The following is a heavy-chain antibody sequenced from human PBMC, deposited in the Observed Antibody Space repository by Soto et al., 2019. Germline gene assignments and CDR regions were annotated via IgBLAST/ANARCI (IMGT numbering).Heavy chain of an antibody. J-gene: IGHJ5*02. V-gene: IGHV1-69*13. Sequence: SVKVSCKASGGTFSSYSISWVRQAPGQGLEWMGGIIPIFGTANYAQKFQGRVTITADESTSTAYMELSSLRSEDTAVYYCARWAEYSNPTLDPSFDPWGQGTLVNVSS. CDR1: GGTFSSYS. CDR2: IIPIFGTA. D-gene: IGHD6-6*01. CDR3: ARWAEYSNPTLDPSFDP.